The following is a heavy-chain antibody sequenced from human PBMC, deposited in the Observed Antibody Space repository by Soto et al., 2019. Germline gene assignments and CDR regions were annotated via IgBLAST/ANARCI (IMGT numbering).Heavy chain of an antibody. CDR1: GGSISSSSYY. V-gene: IGHV4-39*07. CDR2: IYYSGST. CDR3: AKDVAQNTVTTDYFDY. J-gene: IGHJ4*02. Sequence: PSETLSLTCTVSGGSISSSSYYGGWIRQPPGKGLEWIGSIYYSGSTYYNPSLKSRVTISVDTSKNQFSLKLSSVTAEDTALYYCAKDVAQNTVTTDYFDYWGQGTLVTVSS. D-gene: IGHD4-17*01.